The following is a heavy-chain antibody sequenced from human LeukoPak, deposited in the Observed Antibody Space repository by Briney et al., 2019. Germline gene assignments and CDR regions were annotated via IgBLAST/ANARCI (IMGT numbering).Heavy chain of an antibody. V-gene: IGHV4-34*01. CDR2: INHSGST. J-gene: IGHJ4*02. CDR3: ARHAKYSSSSRVFDY. Sequence: SETLSLTCAVYGGSFSGYYWSWIRQPPGKGLEWIGEINHSGSTNYNPSLKSRVTISVDTSKNQFSLKLSSVTAADTAVYYCARHAKYSSSSRVFDYWGQGTLVTVSS. CDR1: GGSFSGYY. D-gene: IGHD6-6*01.